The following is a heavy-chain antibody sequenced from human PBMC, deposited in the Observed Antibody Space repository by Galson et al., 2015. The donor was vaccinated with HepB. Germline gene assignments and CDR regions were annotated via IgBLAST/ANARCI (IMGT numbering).Heavy chain of an antibody. J-gene: IGHJ4*02. Sequence: SVKVSCKASGGTFSRYAISWVRQAPGQGLEWMGGIIPIFGTANYAQKFQGRVTITADESTSTAYMELSSLRSEDTAVYYCARDLDSPPTSPASSMGDYWGQGTLVTVSS. CDR1: GGTFSRYA. V-gene: IGHV1-69*13. D-gene: IGHD2-2*01. CDR2: IIPIFGTA. CDR3: ARDLDSPPTSPASSMGDY.